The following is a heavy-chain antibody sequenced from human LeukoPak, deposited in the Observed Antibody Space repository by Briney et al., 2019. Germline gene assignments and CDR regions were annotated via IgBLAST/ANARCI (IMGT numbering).Heavy chain of an antibody. CDR3: ARGLGVVTAQSEQPKPRYFDL. Sequence: ASVKVSCKASGYTFISYGISWVRQAPGQGLEWMGWISGYNGNTNYAQNLQGRVSMTTDTSTSTAYMELRSLRSDDTAVYYCARGLGVVTAQSEQPKPRYFDLWGRGTQVTVSS. CDR2: ISGYNGNT. J-gene: IGHJ2*01. D-gene: IGHD2-21*02. CDR1: GYTFISYG. V-gene: IGHV1-18*01.